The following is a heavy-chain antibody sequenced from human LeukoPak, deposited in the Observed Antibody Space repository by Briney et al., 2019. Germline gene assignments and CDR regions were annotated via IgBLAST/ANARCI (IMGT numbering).Heavy chain of an antibody. CDR3: ARATGSYYHRGAFDI. Sequence: PSETLSLTCTVSGDSISTSNSYWGWIRQPPGKGLEWIGSIYYSGNTYYNASLKSRVTISVDTSKNQFSLKLTSVSAADTAVYYCARATGSYYHRGAFDIWGQGTMVTVSS. V-gene: IGHV4-39*01. CDR1: GDSISTSNSY. D-gene: IGHD1-26*01. CDR2: IYYSGNT. J-gene: IGHJ3*02.